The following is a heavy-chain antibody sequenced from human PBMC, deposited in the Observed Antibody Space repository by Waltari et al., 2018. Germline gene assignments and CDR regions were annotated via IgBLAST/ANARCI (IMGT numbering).Heavy chain of an antibody. J-gene: IGHJ4*02. CDR3: ARSPYTSGWHYCFDY. CDR1: GGSISSSSYY. V-gene: IGHV4-39*01. Sequence: QLQLQESGPGLVSPSETLSLTCTVSGGSISSSSYYWGWIRQTPGKGLEWVGTISYSGSTYYSPSLKSRVTISVDTSKNQFSLKLSSVTAADTAVYFCARSPYTSGWHYCFDYWGQGTLVTVSS. D-gene: IGHD6-19*01. CDR2: ISYSGST.